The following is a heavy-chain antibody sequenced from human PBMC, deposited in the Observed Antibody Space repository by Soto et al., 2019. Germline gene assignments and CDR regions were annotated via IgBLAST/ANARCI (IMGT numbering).Heavy chain of an antibody. CDR1: SDSISSYY. CDR2: TDYSGNT. J-gene: IGHJ4*02. D-gene: IGHD6-19*01. CDR3: ARAVGDPLYYLDY. V-gene: IGHV4-59*08. Sequence: QVQLQESGPGLVRPSETLSLKCTVSSDSISSYYWIWIRHSPGKGLEWIGYTDYSGNTNYNPSLKGRVTISGDTSKNQFSLRLSSVTAADTAVYYCARAVGDPLYYLDYWGQGTLVTVSS.